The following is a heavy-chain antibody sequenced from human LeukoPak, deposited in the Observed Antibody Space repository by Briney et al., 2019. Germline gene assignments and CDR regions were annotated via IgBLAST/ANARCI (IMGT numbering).Heavy chain of an antibody. CDR3: ARARNWNYQTPFDY. CDR2: ISYDENNQ. D-gene: IGHD1-7*01. V-gene: IGHV3-30-3*01. CDR1: GFTFSCYA. J-gene: IGHJ4*02. Sequence: PGGSLRLSCAASGFTFSCYAMHWVRQAPGRGPEWVAVISYDENNQYYTDSVKGRFTISRDNSKNTLFLQMNSLRAEDTALYYCARARNWNYQTPFDYWGQGTLVTVSS.